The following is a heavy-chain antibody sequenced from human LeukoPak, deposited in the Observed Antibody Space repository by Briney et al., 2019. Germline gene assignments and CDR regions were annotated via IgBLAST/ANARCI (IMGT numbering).Heavy chain of an antibody. CDR2: INPNTGAT. Sequence: ASVKVSCKASGYRFIGYYMHWGRQAPGQGLEWMGWINPNTGATNYAQKFQGRVTMTRDTSISTVYMELSRLRSDDTAVFYCGRGDTTMMNWSDPWGQGTLVTVSS. D-gene: IGHD5-18*01. CDR1: GYRFIGYY. J-gene: IGHJ5*02. CDR3: GRGDTTMMNWSDP. V-gene: IGHV1-2*02.